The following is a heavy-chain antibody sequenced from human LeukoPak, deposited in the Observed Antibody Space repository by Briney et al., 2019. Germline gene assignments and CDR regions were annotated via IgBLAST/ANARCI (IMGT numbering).Heavy chain of an antibody. CDR1: GFTFSDYW. CDR2: IKQDGSEK. V-gene: IGHV3-7*01. Sequence: GGSLRLSCAASGFTFSDYWMTWVRQAPGKGLEWVANIKQDGSEKYYVDSVKGRFTISRDNAKNSLYLQMDSLRVEDTAVYYCARKGGYSSGYSYWGQGTLVTVSS. D-gene: IGHD3-22*01. CDR3: ARKGGYSSGYSY. J-gene: IGHJ4*02.